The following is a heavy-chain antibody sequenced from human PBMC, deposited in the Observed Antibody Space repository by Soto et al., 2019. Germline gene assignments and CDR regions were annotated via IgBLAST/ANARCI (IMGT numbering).Heavy chain of an antibody. Sequence: PSETLSLTCTVSGGSFTTSYWSWIRQPPGKGLEWIGYIYYSGNSNYNPSLKSRLTISVDTSKNYFSLKLSSVTAADTAVYFCARHGLPIAAAGFDYWGQGILVTVSS. V-gene: IGHV4-59*08. CDR3: ARHGLPIAAAGFDY. D-gene: IGHD6-13*01. J-gene: IGHJ4*02. CDR1: GGSFTTSY. CDR2: IYYSGNS.